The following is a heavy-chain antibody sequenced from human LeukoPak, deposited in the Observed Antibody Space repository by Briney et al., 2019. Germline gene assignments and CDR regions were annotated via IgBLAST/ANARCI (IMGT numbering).Heavy chain of an antibody. CDR2: ISWNRDNI. Sequence: GGSLRLSCAASGFTFDDYATHWVRQAPGRGLEWVSGISWNRDNIDYADSVKGRFTISRDNAKNSLYLQMNSLRPEDTALYYCAKDLGYGDSYDAFDIWGLGTMVTVSS. V-gene: IGHV3-9*01. CDR3: AKDLGYGDSYDAFDI. J-gene: IGHJ3*02. D-gene: IGHD3-10*01. CDR1: GFTFDDYA.